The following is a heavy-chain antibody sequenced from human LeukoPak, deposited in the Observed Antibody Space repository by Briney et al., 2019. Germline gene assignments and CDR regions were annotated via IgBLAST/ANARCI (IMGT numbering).Heavy chain of an antibody. CDR3: ARAVDTANFDY. J-gene: IGHJ4*02. CDR1: GFTFSSCG. Sequence: PGGSLRLSCAASGFTFSSCGMHWVREAPGKGLEWVSSISSSSSYIYYADSVKGRFTISRDNAKNSLYLQMNSLRAEDTVVYYCARAVDTANFDYWGQGTLVTVSS. V-gene: IGHV3-21*01. CDR2: ISSSSSYI. D-gene: IGHD5-18*01.